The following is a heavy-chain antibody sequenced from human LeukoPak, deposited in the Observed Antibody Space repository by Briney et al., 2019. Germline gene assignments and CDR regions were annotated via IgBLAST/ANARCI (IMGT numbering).Heavy chain of an antibody. CDR3: VRDWDHFDFDS. J-gene: IGHJ5*01. V-gene: IGHV3-74*01. Sequence: GGSLRLSCAASGFTFSNYWIHWVRQAPGKGLVWVSRINPAGNYGNYTDSVKGRFTISRDNAKNTVYLQMNSLRAEDTALFYCVRDWDHFDFDSWGQGTLVTVSS. D-gene: IGHD1-26*01. CDR2: INPAGNYG. CDR1: GFTFSNYW.